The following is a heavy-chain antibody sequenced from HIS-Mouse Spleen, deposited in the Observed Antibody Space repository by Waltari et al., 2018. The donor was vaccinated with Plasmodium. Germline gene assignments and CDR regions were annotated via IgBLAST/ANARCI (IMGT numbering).Heavy chain of an antibody. CDR1: GCPFSSYG. CDR3: AKDRRSSSWYVDY. Sequence: QVQLVESGGGVVQPGRSLRLSCAASGCPFSSYGMHWVRQAPGKGLEWVAVISYDGSNKYYADSVKGRFTISRDNSKNTLYLQMNSLRAEDTAVYYCAKDRRSSSWYVDYWGQGTLVTVSS. J-gene: IGHJ4*02. D-gene: IGHD6-13*01. V-gene: IGHV3-30*18. CDR2: ISYDGSNK.